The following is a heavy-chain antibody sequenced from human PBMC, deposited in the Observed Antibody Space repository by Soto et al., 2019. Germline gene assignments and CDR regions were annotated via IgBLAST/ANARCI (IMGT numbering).Heavy chain of an antibody. CDR1: GGTFSSYP. V-gene: IGHV1-69*02. D-gene: IGHD1-7*01. CDR2: IIPILDIT. CDR3: ARPTSTGTTSGYYFDY. J-gene: IGHJ4*02. Sequence: QVPLVQSGAEVKKPGSSVKVSCKASGGTFSSYPISWVRQAPGQGLEWMGRIIPILDITDYAQRFQGRVTITADKSTSTAYMELSSLSSDDTAVYYCARPTSTGTTSGYYFDYWGQGTRVTVSS.